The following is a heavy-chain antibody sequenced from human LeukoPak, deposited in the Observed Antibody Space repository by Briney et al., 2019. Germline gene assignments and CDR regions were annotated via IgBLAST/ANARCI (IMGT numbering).Heavy chain of an antibody. CDR3: ARNPPYCTSTSCYNDY. D-gene: IGHD2-2*02. CDR2: VNPNSGAT. CDR1: GYTFTIYY. Sequence: GASVKVSCKASGYTFTIYYMHWVRQAPGQGLEWMGWVNPNSGATSYAQRFQGRVTMTRDTSISTAYMELSGLTSDVTAVYYCARNPPYCTSTSCYNDYWGQGTLVTVSS. V-gene: IGHV1-2*02. J-gene: IGHJ4*02.